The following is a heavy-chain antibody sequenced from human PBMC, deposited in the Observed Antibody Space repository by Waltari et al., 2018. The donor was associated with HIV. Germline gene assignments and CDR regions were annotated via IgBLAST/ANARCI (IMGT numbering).Heavy chain of an antibody. CDR2: ISYDDFNR. CDR1: GFSFDAYP. CDR3: ASPSIRAGMDV. Sequence: QVQLVESGGGVVQPGRSLRLSCEASGFSFDAYPMRWVRQAPGKGLELVTVISYDDFNRYYADSVKGRFTISRDNAKNSLYLQMNSLRAEDTAVYYCASPSIRAGMDVWGQGTTVTVSS. D-gene: IGHD2-2*02. J-gene: IGHJ6*02. V-gene: IGHV3-33*03.